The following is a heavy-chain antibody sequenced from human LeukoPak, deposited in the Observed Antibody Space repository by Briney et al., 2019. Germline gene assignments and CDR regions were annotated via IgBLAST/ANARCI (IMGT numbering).Heavy chain of an antibody. Sequence: SVKVSCKASGGTFSSYAISWVRQAPGQGLEWMGGIIPIFGTANYAQKFQGRVTITADESTSTAYMELSSLRSEDTAVYYCAIRYCSSTSCYYYYYYGMDVWGQGTTVTVSS. V-gene: IGHV1-69*13. CDR3: AIRYCSSTSCYYYYYYGMDV. CDR2: IIPIFGTA. J-gene: IGHJ6*02. CDR1: GGTFSSYA. D-gene: IGHD2-2*01.